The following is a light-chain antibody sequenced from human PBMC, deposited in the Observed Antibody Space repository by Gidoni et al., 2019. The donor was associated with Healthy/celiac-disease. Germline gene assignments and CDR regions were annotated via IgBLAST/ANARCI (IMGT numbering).Light chain of an antibody. CDR3: QQLNSYPPA. CDR2: AAS. V-gene: IGKV1-9*01. CDR1: QGISSY. Sequence: DIELTQSPSFLSAPVGDRVTITCRASQGISSYLAWYQQKPGKAPKLLIYAASTWQSGVPSRFSGSGSGTEFTLTISSLQSEDFATYYCQQLNSYPPAFGQGTRLEIK. J-gene: IGKJ5*01.